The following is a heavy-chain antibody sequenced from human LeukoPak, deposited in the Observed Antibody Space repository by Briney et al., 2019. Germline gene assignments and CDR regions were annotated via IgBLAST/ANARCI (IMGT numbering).Heavy chain of an antibody. CDR3: ARSYTYCSGGSCYARGYFQH. D-gene: IGHD2-15*01. J-gene: IGHJ1*01. CDR1: GYTFTSYD. Sequence: GASVKVSCKASGYTFTSYDINWVRQVTGQGLEWMEWMNPNSGNTGYAQKFQGRVTMTRNTSISTAYMELSSLRSEDTAVYYCARSYTYCSGGSCYARGYFQHWGQGTLVTVSS. CDR2: MNPNSGNT. V-gene: IGHV1-8*01.